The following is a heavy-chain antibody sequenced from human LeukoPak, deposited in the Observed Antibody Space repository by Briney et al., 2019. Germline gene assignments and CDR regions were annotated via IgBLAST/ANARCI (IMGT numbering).Heavy chain of an antibody. CDR3: AKEGYSSSWYDDYYYYYYMDV. J-gene: IGHJ6*03. Sequence: GGSLRLSCAASGFTFSSYAMSWVRQAPGKGLEWVSAISGSGGSTYYADSVKGRFTISRDNSKNTLYLQKNSLRAEDTAVYYCAKEGYSSSWYDDYYYYYYMDVWGKGTTVTVSS. V-gene: IGHV3-23*01. D-gene: IGHD6-13*01. CDR2: ISGSGGST. CDR1: GFTFSSYA.